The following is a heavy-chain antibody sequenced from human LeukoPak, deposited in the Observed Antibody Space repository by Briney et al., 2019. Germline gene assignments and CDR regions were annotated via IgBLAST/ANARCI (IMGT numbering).Heavy chain of an antibody. J-gene: IGHJ6*02. V-gene: IGHV4-59*08. CDR2: IYYSGST. Sequence: SETLSLTCTVSGGSISTYYWSWIRQPPGKGLEWIGYIYYSGSTNYNPSLKSRVTISVDTSKNQFSLKLSSVTAADTAVYYCARHIRSSGTLYYYGMDVWGQGTTVTVSS. CDR3: ARHIRSSGTLYYYGMDV. CDR1: GGSISTYY. D-gene: IGHD6-19*01.